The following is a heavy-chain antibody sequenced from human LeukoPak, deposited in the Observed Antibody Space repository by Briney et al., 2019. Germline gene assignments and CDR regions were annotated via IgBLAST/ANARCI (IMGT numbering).Heavy chain of an antibody. Sequence: SETLSLTCTVSGGSISSYYWSWIRQPPGKGLEWIGYIYYSGSTNYNPSLKSRVTISVDTSKNQFSLKLSSVTAADTAVYYCARDGAAAGKNWFDPWGQGTLVTVSS. J-gene: IGHJ5*02. CDR2: IYYSGST. CDR3: ARDGAAAGKNWFDP. CDR1: GGSISSYY. D-gene: IGHD6-13*01. V-gene: IGHV4-59*12.